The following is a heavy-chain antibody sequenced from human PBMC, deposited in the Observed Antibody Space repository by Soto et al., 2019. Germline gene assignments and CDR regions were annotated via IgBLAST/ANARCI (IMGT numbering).Heavy chain of an antibody. J-gene: IGHJ4*02. Sequence: SETLSLTCSVSGDSIGRGAYYWTWIRQHPAQGLEWIGYIYYRGNTYYNPSLESRVSISLDTSKNRFSPKLTSVTAAATAVYYCARSGYGSTDFDHWGQGTRVTVSS. CDR2: IYYRGNT. D-gene: IGHD6-13*01. CDR1: GDSIGRGAYY. V-gene: IGHV4-31*03. CDR3: ARSGYGSTDFDH.